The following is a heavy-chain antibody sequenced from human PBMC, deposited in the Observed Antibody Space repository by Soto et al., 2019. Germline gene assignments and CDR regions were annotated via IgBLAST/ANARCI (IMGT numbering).Heavy chain of an antibody. J-gene: IGHJ4*02. CDR1: GFTFSSYA. D-gene: IGHD5-12*01. Sequence: GGSLRLSCSASGFTFSSYAMHWVRQAPGKGLEYVSAISSNGGSTYYADSVKGRFTISRDNSKNTLYLQMGSLRAEDTAVYYCVSVEMATIGDYWGQGTLVTVSS. CDR3: VSVEMATIGDY. CDR2: ISSNGGST. V-gene: IGHV3-64D*08.